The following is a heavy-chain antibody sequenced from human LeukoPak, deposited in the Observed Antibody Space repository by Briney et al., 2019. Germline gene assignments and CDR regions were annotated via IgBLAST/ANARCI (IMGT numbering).Heavy chain of an antibody. J-gene: IGHJ6*02. CDR1: GXSFRNFA. V-gene: IGHV3-30-3*01. CDR3: ARERGGTSLGMDV. D-gene: IGHD2-15*01. Sequence: PGGSLRLSCAASGXSFRNFAMHWVRQAPGKGLEWVAVISYDENHKYYADSVKGRFTISRDNLENTLFLQMDSLRPEDTAVFYCARERGGTSLGMDVWGQGTPVTVSS. CDR2: ISYDENHK.